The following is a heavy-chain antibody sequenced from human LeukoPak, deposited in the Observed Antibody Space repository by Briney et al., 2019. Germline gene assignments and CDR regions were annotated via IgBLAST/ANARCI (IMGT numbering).Heavy chain of an antibody. CDR3: ARHLTVVVAVFDY. D-gene: IGHD2-15*01. J-gene: IGHJ4*02. Sequence: SETLSLTCTVSGGSISSSSYYWGWIRQPPGKGLEWIGSIYYSGSTYYNPSLKSRVTTSVDTSKNQFSLKLSSVTAADTAVYYCARHLTVVVAVFDYWGQGTLVTVSS. CDR1: GGSISSSSYY. CDR2: IYYSGST. V-gene: IGHV4-39*01.